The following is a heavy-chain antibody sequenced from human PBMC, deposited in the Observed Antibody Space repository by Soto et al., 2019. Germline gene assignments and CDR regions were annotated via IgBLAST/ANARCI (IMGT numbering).Heavy chain of an antibody. CDR1: GFTFSSYW. Sequence: GGSLRLSCAASGFTFSSYWMSWVRQAPGKGLEWVANIKQDGSEKYYVDSVKGRFTISRDNAKNSLYLQMNSLRAEDTAVYYCARDLYSSSGFYYYYYMDVWGKGTTVTVSS. V-gene: IGHV3-7*01. D-gene: IGHD6-6*01. CDR3: ARDLYSSSGFYYYYYMDV. J-gene: IGHJ6*03. CDR2: IKQDGSEK.